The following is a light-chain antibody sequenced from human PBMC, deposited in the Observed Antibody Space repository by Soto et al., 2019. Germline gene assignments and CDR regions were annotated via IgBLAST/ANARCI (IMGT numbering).Light chain of an antibody. CDR2: GAS. CDR3: QQYGSSPLYT. Sequence: EIVLTQSPGTLSLSPGERATLSCRASQNINSSYLAWYQQKPGQAPRLLIYGASSRATGIPDRFSGSGSGTDFTLTISRLESEDFAVYYCQQYGSSPLYTFGQGTKLEIK. V-gene: IGKV3-20*01. CDR1: QNINSSY. J-gene: IGKJ2*01.